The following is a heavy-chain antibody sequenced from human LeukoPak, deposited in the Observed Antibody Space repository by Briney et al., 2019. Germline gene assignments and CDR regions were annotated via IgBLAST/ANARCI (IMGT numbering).Heavy chain of an antibody. CDR1: GYTFTSYA. CDR3: ARDRGGAAAQTFDY. D-gene: IGHD6-13*01. J-gene: IGHJ4*02. CDR2: INAGNGNT. V-gene: IGHV1-3*01. Sequence: ASVKVSCKASGYTFTSYAMHWVRQAPGQRLDWMGWINAGNGNTKYSQKFQGRVTITRDTSASTAYMELSSLRSEDTAVYYCARDRGGAAAQTFDYWGQGTLVTVSS.